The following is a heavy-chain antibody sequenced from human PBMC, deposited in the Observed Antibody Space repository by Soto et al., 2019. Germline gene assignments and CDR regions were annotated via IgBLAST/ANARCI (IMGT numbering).Heavy chain of an antibody. D-gene: IGHD3-3*01. CDR3: ARDSRLLYYDFWSGYYSSDAFDI. J-gene: IGHJ3*02. Sequence: ASVKVSFKASGYTFTGYYMHWVRQAPGQGLEWMGWINPNSGGTNYAQKFRGRVTMTRDTSISTAYMELSRLRSDDTAVYYCARDSRLLYYDFWSGYYSSDAFDIWGQGTMVTVSS. V-gene: IGHV1-2*02. CDR1: GYTFTGYY. CDR2: INPNSGGT.